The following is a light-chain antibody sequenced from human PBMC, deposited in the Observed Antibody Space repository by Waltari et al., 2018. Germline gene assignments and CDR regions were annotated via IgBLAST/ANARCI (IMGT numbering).Light chain of an antibody. CDR3: QQRSNWPPNT. CDR1: QSVSSY. Sequence: EIVLTQSPATLSLSPGERAPTSCRASQSVSSYLAWYQQKPGQAPRLLIDDASNRATGIPARFSGSGSGTDFTLTISSLEPEDFAVYYCQQRSNWPPNTFGQGTKLEIK. CDR2: DAS. J-gene: IGKJ2*01. V-gene: IGKV3-11*01.